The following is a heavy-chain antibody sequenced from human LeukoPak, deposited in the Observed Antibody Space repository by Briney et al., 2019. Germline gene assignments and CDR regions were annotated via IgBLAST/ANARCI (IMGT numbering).Heavy chain of an antibody. Sequence: KPGGSLRLSCTVSEFTFSSYSMNWVRQAPGKGLEWVASINRGATYIYYADSMKGRFTISRDDAKSSLYLQMNSLRAEDTAVYYCVRLRRNSDSSGYYYYYDYWGRGILVTVSS. J-gene: IGHJ4*02. V-gene: IGHV3-21*01. CDR3: VRLRRNSDSSGYYYYYDY. D-gene: IGHD3-22*01. CDR2: INRGATYI. CDR1: EFTFSSYS.